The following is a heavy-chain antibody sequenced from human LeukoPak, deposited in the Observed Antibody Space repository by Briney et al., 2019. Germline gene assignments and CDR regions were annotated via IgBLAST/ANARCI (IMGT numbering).Heavy chain of an antibody. CDR1: GGPISSYY. D-gene: IGHD6-13*01. J-gene: IGHJ6*03. CDR2: IYTSGST. Sequence: SETLSLTCTVSGGPISSYYWSWIRQSPGKGLEWIGRIYTSGSTNYNPSLKSRVTISVDTSKNQFSLKLSSVTAADTAVYYCARGTAAEDYYYYYYMDVWGKGTTVTVSS. CDR3: ARGTAAEDYYYYYYMDV. V-gene: IGHV4-4*07.